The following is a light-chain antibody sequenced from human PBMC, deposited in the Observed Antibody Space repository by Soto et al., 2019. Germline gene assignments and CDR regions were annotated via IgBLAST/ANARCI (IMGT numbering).Light chain of an antibody. Sequence: DIVMTQSPDSLAVSLGERATINYKSSQSVLYSSNNQNYLAWYQQKPGQPPKLLIYWASTRESGVPDRFSGSGSGTDFTLTISSLQAEDVAVYYCQQYYSIPITFGQGTRLEIE. CDR1: QSVLYSSNNQNY. CDR3: QQYYSIPIT. CDR2: WAS. V-gene: IGKV4-1*01. J-gene: IGKJ5*01.